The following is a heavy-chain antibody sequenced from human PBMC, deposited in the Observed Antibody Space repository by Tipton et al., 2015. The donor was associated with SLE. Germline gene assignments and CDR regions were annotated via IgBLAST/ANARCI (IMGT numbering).Heavy chain of an antibody. V-gene: IGHV4-61*09. CDR2: IFTSGST. CDR3: AKDRHYDPHAFEI. CDR1: GDSISSGSYC. Sequence: TLSLTCTVSGDSISSGSYCWSWIRQPAGKGLEWIGHIFTSGSTNYSPSLKSRITISLDTSKNQFSLKLASVTAADTAVYYCAKDRHYDPHAFEIWGQGTMVTVSS. J-gene: IGHJ3*02. D-gene: IGHD3-22*01.